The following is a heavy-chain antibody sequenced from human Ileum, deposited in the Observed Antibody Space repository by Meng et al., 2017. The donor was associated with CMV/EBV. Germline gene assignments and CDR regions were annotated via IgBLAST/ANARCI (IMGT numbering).Heavy chain of an antibody. D-gene: IGHD3-3*01. Sequence: CTASGCSISSYYWRWFRQLPGKGLEWIGYIYYSRSTNYNPSLKGRVTTSVDTSKSQFSLKLSSVTAADTAVYYCARGIPYYDFWSGYYLFDYWGQGTLVTVSS. V-gene: IGHV4-59*01. CDR3: ARGIPYYDFWSGYYLFDY. CDR1: GCSISSYY. J-gene: IGHJ4*02. CDR2: IYYSRST.